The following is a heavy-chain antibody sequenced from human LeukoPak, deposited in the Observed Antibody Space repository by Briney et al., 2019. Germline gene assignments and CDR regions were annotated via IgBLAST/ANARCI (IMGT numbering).Heavy chain of an antibody. CDR1: GDSVSSKCVA. V-gene: IGHV6-1*01. D-gene: IGHD6-19*01. J-gene: IGHJ4*02. CDR3: TRGISGGWFDY. Sequence: SQTLSLTCAISGDSVSSKCVAWNWIRQSPLRGLEWLGRTYYRSEWNNDYAVSVKSRIIINPDTSKNQFSLQLSSVTPEAPAVYYCTRGISGGWFDYWGQGTRVTVSS. CDR2: TYYRSEWNN.